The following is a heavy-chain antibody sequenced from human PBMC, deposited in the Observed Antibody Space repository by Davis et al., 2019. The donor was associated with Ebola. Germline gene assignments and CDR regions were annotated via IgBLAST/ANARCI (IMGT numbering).Heavy chain of an antibody. Sequence: GESLKISCAASGFTFSDYYMSWVRQAPGKGLEWVSVIYNGGSTYYADPVKGRFTISRDNSKNTLYLQMNSLRAEDTAVYYCAKVKGTAIYMDVWGKGTTVTVSS. D-gene: IGHD5-18*01. V-gene: IGHV3-53*01. CDR1: GFTFSDYY. J-gene: IGHJ6*03. CDR3: AKVKGTAIYMDV. CDR2: IYNGGST.